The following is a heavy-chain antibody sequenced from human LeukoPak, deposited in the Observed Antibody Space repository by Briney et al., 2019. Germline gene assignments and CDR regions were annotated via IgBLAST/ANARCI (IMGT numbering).Heavy chain of an antibody. CDR2: ISGNGDGT. D-gene: IGHD2/OR15-2a*01. V-gene: IGHV3-23*01. CDR3: AKGRNSYDSGRCNSQNCSSGMDV. Sequence: GGSLRLSCTASGFTFDNYAMIWVRQAPGKGLEWVSVISGNGDGTYSADSVRGRFTISRDNSKNTLYLEMNSLRVEDTAVYHCAKGRNSYDSGRCNSQNCSSGMDVGGQGTTVIVS. J-gene: IGHJ6*02. CDR1: GFTFDNYA.